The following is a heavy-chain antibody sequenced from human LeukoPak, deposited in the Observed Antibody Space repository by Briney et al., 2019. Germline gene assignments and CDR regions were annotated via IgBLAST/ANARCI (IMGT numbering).Heavy chain of an antibody. CDR2: IIPIFGTA. J-gene: IGHJ4*02. Sequence: SVKVSCKASGGTFSSYAISWVRQAPGQGLEWMGGIIPIFGTANYAQKFQGRVTITTDESTSTAYMELSSLRSEDTAVYYCARGPAEQLTLYYFDYWGQGTLVTVSS. CDR1: GGTFSSYA. CDR3: ARGPAEQLTLYYFDY. V-gene: IGHV1-69*05. D-gene: IGHD6-6*01.